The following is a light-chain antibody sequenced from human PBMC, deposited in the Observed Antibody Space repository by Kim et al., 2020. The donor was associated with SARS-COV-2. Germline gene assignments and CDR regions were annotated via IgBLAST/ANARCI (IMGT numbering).Light chain of an antibody. CDR2: AAS. CDR3: QQSYNTPRT. CDR1: QSISSY. Sequence: ASVGDRVTITCRASQSISSYLNWYEQKPGKAPNLLIYAASSLQSGVPSRFSGSGSGTDFTLTISSLQPEDFATYYCQQSYNTPRTFGQGTKVEIK. J-gene: IGKJ1*01. V-gene: IGKV1-39*01.